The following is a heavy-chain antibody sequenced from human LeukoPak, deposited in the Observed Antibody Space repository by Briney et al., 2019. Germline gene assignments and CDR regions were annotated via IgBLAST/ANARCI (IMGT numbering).Heavy chain of an antibody. D-gene: IGHD3-10*01. Sequence: GGSLRLSCAASGFTFSSYGMHWVRQAPGKGLEWVAVISYDGSNKYYADSVKGRFTISRDNSKNTLYLKMNSLRAEDTAVYYCAKTDGSGTPSLGYWGQGTLVTVSS. V-gene: IGHV3-30*18. CDR2: ISYDGSNK. CDR3: AKTDGSGTPSLGY. CDR1: GFTFSSYG. J-gene: IGHJ4*02.